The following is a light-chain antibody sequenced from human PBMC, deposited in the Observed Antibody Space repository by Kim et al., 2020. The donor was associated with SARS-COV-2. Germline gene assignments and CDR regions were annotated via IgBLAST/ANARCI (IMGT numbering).Light chain of an antibody. CDR3: GTWDSSLSCYV. J-gene: IGLJ1*01. Sequence: GQKVTISCSGGSSNIGKNYVAWYQQLPGTAPKLLIYENSKRSSGIPDRFSGSKSGTSATLGISGLQTGDEADYYCGTWDSSLSCYVFGTGTKVTVL. CDR1: SSNIGKNY. V-gene: IGLV1-51*01. CDR2: ENS.